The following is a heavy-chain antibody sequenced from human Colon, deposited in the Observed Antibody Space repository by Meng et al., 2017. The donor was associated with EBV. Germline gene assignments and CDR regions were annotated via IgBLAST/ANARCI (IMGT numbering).Heavy chain of an antibody. Sequence: QGQLVQSGSELKKPGASGKVSCKASGYTFTSYAMNWVRQAPGQGLEWMGWINTNTGNPTYAQGFTGRFVFSLDTSVSTAYLQISSLKAEDTAVYYCARETLGYCSSTSCYIGPPDYWGQGTLVTVSS. V-gene: IGHV7-4-1*02. D-gene: IGHD2-2*01. J-gene: IGHJ4*02. CDR3: ARETLGYCSSTSCYIGPPDY. CDR2: INTNTGNP. CDR1: GYTFTSYA.